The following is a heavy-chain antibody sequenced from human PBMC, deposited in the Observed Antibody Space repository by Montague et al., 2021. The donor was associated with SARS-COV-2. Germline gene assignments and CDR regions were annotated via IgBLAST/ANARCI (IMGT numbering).Heavy chain of an antibody. V-gene: IGHV4-59*08. CDR3: ARHALGYFDWLNEGYFDY. J-gene: IGHJ4*02. CDR2: TSCNGST. CDR1: CRCIKAYI. Sequence: SETLSLTCSRPCRCIKAYIGSAHVRTPVTTRDCMPSTSCNGSTNYNPSLKSRVTISVDTSKNQFSLKLSSVAAADTAVYYCARHALGYFDWLNEGYFDYWGQGTLVTVSS. D-gene: IGHD3-9*01.